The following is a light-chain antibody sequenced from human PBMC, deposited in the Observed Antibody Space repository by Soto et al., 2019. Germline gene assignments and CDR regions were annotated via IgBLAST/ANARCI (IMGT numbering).Light chain of an antibody. V-gene: IGLV1-40*01. CDR1: SSNIGADYD. CDR3: QSHDSSLSAHVV. CDR2: GNT. Sequence: QSVLTQPPSVSGAPGQRVTISCTGSSSNIGADYDVQWYQQVPGTAPKLLIYGNTNRPSGVPDRFSGSISGTSASLAISGLQAEDEADYYCQSHDSSLSAHVVFGGGTKLTV. J-gene: IGLJ2*01.